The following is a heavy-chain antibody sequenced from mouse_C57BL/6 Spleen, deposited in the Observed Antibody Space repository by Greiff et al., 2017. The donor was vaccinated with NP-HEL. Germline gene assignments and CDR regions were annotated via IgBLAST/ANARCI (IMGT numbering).Heavy chain of an antibody. D-gene: IGHD1-1*02. J-gene: IGHJ4*01. Sequence: EVKLMESGPELVKPGASVKMSCKASGYTFPDYNMHWVKQSHGKSLEWIGYINPNNGGTSYNQKFKGKATLTVNQSSSTAYMELRSLTSEDSAVYYCARGGYYSMDYWGQGTSVTGSS. V-gene: IGHV1-22*01. CDR1: GYTFPDYN. CDR2: INPNNGGT. CDR3: ARGGYYSMDY.